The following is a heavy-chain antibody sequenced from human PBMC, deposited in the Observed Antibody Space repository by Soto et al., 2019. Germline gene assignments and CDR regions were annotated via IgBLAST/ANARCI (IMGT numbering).Heavy chain of an antibody. J-gene: IGHJ4*02. V-gene: IGHV3-30*18. CDR3: AKGSQAAAVLDH. CDR2: ISFDAKNI. D-gene: IGHD6-25*01. CDR1: GFTFSLYG. Sequence: QVQLVESGGGVVQPGRSLKLSCTTSGFTFSLYGMHWVRQAPGKGLEWLAVISFDAKNIYYADSVKGRFTISRDNSKTTLFLQMSHLRAVDTAVYFCAKGSQAAAVLDHWGQGALVTVAS.